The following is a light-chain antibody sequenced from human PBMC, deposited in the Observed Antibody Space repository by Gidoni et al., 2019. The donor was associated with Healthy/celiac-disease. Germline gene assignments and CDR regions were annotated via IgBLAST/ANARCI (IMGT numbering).Light chain of an antibody. CDR1: SHRSDY. Sequence: SSERTQDPAVSVALGPTVRRTCQGDSHRSDYASWYQQKPGQAPVLVIYGNNNLPSGLPDRFSGSSSGNTASLTISGAQAEDEADYYCNSRDSSGNHVVFGGGTKLTVL. V-gene: IGLV3-19*01. CDR2: GNN. J-gene: IGLJ2*01. CDR3: NSRDSSGNHVV.